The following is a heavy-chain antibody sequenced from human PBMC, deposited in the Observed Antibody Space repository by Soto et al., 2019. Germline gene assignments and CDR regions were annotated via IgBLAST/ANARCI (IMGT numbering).Heavy chain of an antibody. D-gene: IGHD3-22*01. CDR1: GFTFSSYA. V-gene: IGHV3-23*01. CDR2: ISGSGGST. J-gene: IGHJ4*02. Sequence: EVQLLESGGGLVQPGGSLRLSCAASGFTFSSYAMSWVRQAPGKGLEWVSAISGSGGSTYYADSVKGRFTISRDNSKNTLYLQMNSLRAEDTAVYYCAKYFSAPSRGFYYDSSGYYLYFDYWGQGTLVTVSS. CDR3: AKYFSAPSRGFYYDSSGYYLYFDY.